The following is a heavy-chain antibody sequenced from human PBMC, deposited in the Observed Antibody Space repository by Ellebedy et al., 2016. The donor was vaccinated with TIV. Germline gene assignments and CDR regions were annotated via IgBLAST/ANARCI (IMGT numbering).Heavy chain of an antibody. CDR3: AREFLVLRFLEWFHEAQDYYYGMDV. Sequence: GESLKISCAASGFTFSSYAMHWVRQAPGKGLEWVAVISYDGSNKYYADSVKGRFTISRDNSKNTLYLQMNSLRAEDTAVHYCAREFLVLRFLEWFHEAQDYYYGMDVWGQGTTVTVSS. D-gene: IGHD3-3*01. CDR1: GFTFSSYA. J-gene: IGHJ6*02. CDR2: ISYDGSNK. V-gene: IGHV3-30-3*01.